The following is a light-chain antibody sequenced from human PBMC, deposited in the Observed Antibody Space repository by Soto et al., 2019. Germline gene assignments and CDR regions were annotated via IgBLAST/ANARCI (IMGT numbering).Light chain of an antibody. V-gene: IGLV2-14*01. J-gene: IGLJ1*01. CDR3: LSKTSSISYV. CDR1: TSDVGGYNY. CDR2: EVS. Sequence: LTQPASVSGSPGQSITISCTGTTSDVGGYNYVSWYRQHPGKVPKLLIHEVSNRPSGVSNRFSGSKSGNTASLTISGLQAEDEADYYCLSKTSSISYVFGTGTKVTVL.